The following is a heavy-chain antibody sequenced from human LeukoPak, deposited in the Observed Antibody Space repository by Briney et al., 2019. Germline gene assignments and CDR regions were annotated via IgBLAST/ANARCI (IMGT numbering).Heavy chain of an antibody. J-gene: IGHJ4*02. CDR2: ISSSSSYI. D-gene: IGHD5-12*01. CDR3: ARGQYSGYDSLRGAFDY. CDR1: GFTFSSYS. V-gene: IGHV3-21*01. Sequence: NPGGSLRLSCAASGFTFSSYSMSWVRQAPGKGLEWVSSISSSSSYIYYADSVKGRFTISRDNAKNSLYLQMNSLRAEDTAMYYCARGQYSGYDSLRGAFDYWGQGTLVTVSS.